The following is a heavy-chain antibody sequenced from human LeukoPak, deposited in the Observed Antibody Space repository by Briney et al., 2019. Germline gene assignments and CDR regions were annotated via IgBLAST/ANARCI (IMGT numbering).Heavy chain of an antibody. Sequence: SETLSLTCTVSGGSISSGGYYWNWIRQHPGKGLEWIGYIYHSGNTDYNPSLKSRVTISVDTSKNQFSLKLSSVTAADTAVYYCARFQVGGKLPNCSSTSCYTVWAFDIWGQGTMVTVSS. J-gene: IGHJ3*02. CDR3: ARFQVGGKLPNCSSTSCYTVWAFDI. D-gene: IGHD2-2*02. CDR2: IYHSGNT. CDR1: GGSISSGGYY. V-gene: IGHV4-31*03.